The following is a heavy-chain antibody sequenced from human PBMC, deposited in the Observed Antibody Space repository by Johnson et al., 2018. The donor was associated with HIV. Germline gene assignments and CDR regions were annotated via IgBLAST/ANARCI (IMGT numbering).Heavy chain of an antibody. Sequence: QVQLVESGGGVVQPGRSMKLSCAASGLNFSDFSMHWVRQAPGEGLEWVAVISSDGGAEYYADSVKGRFPISRANSNNTLYLQMGSLRVEDTAVYVCARGRISMTVVDLRGGGFDIWGQGTKVTVSS. CDR1: GLNFSDFS. D-gene: IGHD3-22*01. V-gene: IGHV3-30-3*01. J-gene: IGHJ3*02. CDR3: ARGRISMTVVDLRGGGFDI. CDR2: ISSDGGAE.